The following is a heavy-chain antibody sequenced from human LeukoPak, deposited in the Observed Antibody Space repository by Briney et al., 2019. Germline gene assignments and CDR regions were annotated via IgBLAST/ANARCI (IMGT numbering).Heavy chain of an antibody. CDR3: ARVTMMVVVNWFDP. V-gene: IGHV4-34*01. Sequence: GSLRLSCAASGFTFRTYNMNWVRQPPGKGLEWIGEINHSGSTNYNPSLKSRVTISVGTSKNQFSLKLSSVTAADTAVYYCARVTMMVVVNWFDPWGQGTLVTVSS. CDR2: INHSGST. CDR1: GFTFRTYN. J-gene: IGHJ5*02. D-gene: IGHD3-22*01.